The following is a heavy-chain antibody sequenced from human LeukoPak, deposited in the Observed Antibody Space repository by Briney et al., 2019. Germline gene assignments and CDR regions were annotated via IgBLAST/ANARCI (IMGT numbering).Heavy chain of an antibody. V-gene: IGHV3-30*04. J-gene: IGHJ6*04. Sequence: GRSXRLSCAASGFTFSSYAMHWVRQAPGKGLEWVXXISYDGSNKYYADSVKGRFTISRDNSKNTLYLQMNSLRAEDTAVYYCAREPDYGDYYYGMDVWGKGTTVTVSS. CDR1: GFTFSSYA. CDR2: ISYDGSNK. D-gene: IGHD4-17*01. CDR3: AREPDYGDYYYGMDV.